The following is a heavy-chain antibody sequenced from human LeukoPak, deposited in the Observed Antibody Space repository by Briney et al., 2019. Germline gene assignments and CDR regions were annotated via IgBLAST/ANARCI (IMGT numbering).Heavy chain of an antibody. CDR3: ARNYCSSTSCCPWFDP. CDR2: ISAYNGNT. D-gene: IGHD2-2*01. V-gene: IGHV1-18*04. CDR1: GYTFTSYG. Sequence: ASVKVSCKASGYTFTSYGISWVRQAPGQGLEWMGWISAYNGNTNYAQKLQGRVTMTTDTSTSTAYMELRSLRSDDTAVYYCARNYCSSTSCCPWFDPWGQGTLVTVSS. J-gene: IGHJ5*02.